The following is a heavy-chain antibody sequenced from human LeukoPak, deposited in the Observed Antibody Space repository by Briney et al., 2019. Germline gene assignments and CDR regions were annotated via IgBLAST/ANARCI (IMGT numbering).Heavy chain of an antibody. D-gene: IGHD3-16*02. CDR1: GGSISSSSYY. CDR3: ARVTSYDYVWGSYHKKYYFDY. CDR2: IYYSGST. V-gene: IGHV4-39*07. Sequence: SETLSLTCTVSGGSISSSSYYWGWIRQPPGKGLEWIGSIYYSGSTYYNPSLKSRVTISVDTSKNQFSLKLSSVTAADTAVYYCARVTSYDYVWGSYHKKYYFDYWGQGTLVTVSS. J-gene: IGHJ4*02.